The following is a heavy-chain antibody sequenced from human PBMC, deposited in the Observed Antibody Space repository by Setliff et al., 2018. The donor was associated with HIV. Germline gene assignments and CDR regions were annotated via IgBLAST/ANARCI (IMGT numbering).Heavy chain of an antibody. CDR1: GDTNPSDA. Sequence: ASVKVSCKASGDTNPSDAISWVRQAPGQGLEWMGWISGYNGNTKYVQKLQGRVTMTTDTSTRTVYMELRSLRHDDTAEYFCARVPYRSAWFSGGHDAFDIWGQGTMVTVS. CDR3: ARVPYRSAWFSGGHDAFDI. D-gene: IGHD6-19*01. J-gene: IGHJ3*02. CDR2: ISGYNGNT. V-gene: IGHV1-18*01.